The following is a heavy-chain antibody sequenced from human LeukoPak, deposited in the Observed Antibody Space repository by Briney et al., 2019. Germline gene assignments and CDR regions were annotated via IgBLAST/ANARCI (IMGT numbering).Heavy chain of an antibody. CDR3: ARGWGPAYCGGDCHRHFDY. D-gene: IGHD2-21*02. CDR1: GGSFSGYY. CDR2: INHSGST. Sequence: SETLSLTCAVYGGSFSGYYWSWIRQPPGKGLEWIGEINHSGSTNYNPSLKSRVSLSVDTSKNLFSLIPNSMTAADTAVYYCARGWGPAYCGGDCHRHFDYWGQGTLVTVSS. J-gene: IGHJ4*02. V-gene: IGHV4-34*01.